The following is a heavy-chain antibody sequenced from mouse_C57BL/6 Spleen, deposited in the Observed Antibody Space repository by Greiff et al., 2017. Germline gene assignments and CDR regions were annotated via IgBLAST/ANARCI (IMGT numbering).Heavy chain of an antibody. D-gene: IGHD4-1*01. Sequence: EVQLMESGGDLVKPGGSLKLSCAASGFTFSSYGMSWVRQTPDKRLEWVATISSGGSYTYYPDSVKGRFTISRDNAKNTLYLQMSSLKSEDTAMYYCATGFDYWGQGTTLTVSS. CDR3: ATGFDY. CDR1: GFTFSSYG. V-gene: IGHV5-6*01. CDR2: ISSGGSYT. J-gene: IGHJ2*01.